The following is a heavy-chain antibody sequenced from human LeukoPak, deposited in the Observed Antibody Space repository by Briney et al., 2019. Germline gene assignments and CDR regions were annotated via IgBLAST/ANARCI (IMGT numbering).Heavy chain of an antibody. D-gene: IGHD3-22*01. Sequence: SETLSLTCTVSGGSISSYYWSWIRQPPGPGLEWNGYIYYSGSTNYNPSLKSRVTISVDTSKNQFSLKLSSVTAADTAVYYCARVGIVLVTGSNWVDPWGQGTLVTVSS. CDR3: ARVGIVLVTGSNWVDP. J-gene: IGHJ5*02. CDR1: GGSISSYY. CDR2: IYYSGST. V-gene: IGHV4-59*01.